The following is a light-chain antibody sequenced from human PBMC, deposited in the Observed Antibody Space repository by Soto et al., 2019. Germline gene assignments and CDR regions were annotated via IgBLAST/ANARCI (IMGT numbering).Light chain of an antibody. J-gene: IGLJ1*01. Sequence: QSVLSQPASVSGSPGQSITISCTGTSGDIGNYNYVSWYQHYPGKAPRLLIYEVYNRPSGVSNRFSGSKSGDTASLTISGLQAEDEGDYYCTSYRSSSSNYVLGNGTKVTVL. CDR2: EVY. V-gene: IGLV2-14*01. CDR3: TSYRSSSSNYV. CDR1: SGDIGNYNY.